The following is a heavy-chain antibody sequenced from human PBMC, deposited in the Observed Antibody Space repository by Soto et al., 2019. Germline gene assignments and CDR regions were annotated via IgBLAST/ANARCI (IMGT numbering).Heavy chain of an antibody. D-gene: IGHD3-22*01. CDR2: ISSSSSTI. CDR1: GFTFSSYS. J-gene: IGHJ6*02. CDR3: ERGGNVDSREGMDV. Sequence: GGSLRLSCAASGFTFSSYSMNWVRQAPGKGLEWVSYISSSSSTIYYADSVKGRFTISRDNAKNSLYLQMNSLRDEDTAVSYCERGGNVDSREGMDVWGQGTTVTVYS. V-gene: IGHV3-48*02.